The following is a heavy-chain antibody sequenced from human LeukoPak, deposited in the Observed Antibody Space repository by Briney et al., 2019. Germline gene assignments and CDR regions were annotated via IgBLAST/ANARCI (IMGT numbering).Heavy chain of an antibody. D-gene: IGHD2-15*01. CDR2: INPSGGST. J-gene: IGHJ4*02. CDR3: ARDFGASDCSGGSCYSQTFDY. V-gene: IGHV1-46*01. CDR1: GYTFTSYY. Sequence: ASVKVSCKASGYTFTSYYMHWVRQAPGQGLEWMGIINPSGGSTSYAQKFPGRVTMTRDTSTSTVYMELSSMRSEDTAVYYCARDFGASDCSGGSCYSQTFDYWGQGTLVTVSS.